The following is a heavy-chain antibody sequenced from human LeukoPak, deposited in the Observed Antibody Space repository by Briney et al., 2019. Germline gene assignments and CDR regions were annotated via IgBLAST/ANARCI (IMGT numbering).Heavy chain of an antibody. J-gene: IGHJ4*02. Sequence: GGSLRLSCAGSGFTFGGYGMHWFRQTPGKGLEWVAVIAYDGSRAFYADSVKGRFTISRDNSKNTMSVQMDDPRAEDTAVYYCTRYNNDHFDYWGQGTLVTVSS. V-gene: IGHV3-33*01. CDR2: IAYDGSRA. CDR1: GFTFGGYG. CDR3: TRYNNDHFDY. D-gene: IGHD1-14*01.